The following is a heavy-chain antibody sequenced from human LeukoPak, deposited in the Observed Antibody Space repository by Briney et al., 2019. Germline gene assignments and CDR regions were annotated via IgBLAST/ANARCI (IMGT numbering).Heavy chain of an antibody. CDR1: GGTFSSYA. CDR3: ARDRVYSSGTFDY. J-gene: IGHJ4*02. Sequence: SVKVSCKASGGTFSSYAISWVRQAPGQGLEWMGGIIPIFGTANYAQKFQGRVTITTDESTSTAYMELSSLRSEDTAVYYCARDRVYSSGTFDYWGQGTLVTVSS. D-gene: IGHD3-22*01. V-gene: IGHV1-69*05. CDR2: IIPIFGTA.